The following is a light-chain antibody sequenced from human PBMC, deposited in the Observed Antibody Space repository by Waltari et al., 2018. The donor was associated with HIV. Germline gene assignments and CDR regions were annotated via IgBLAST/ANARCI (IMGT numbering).Light chain of an antibody. Sequence: EIVLTQYPATLSLSPGERATLSCRASHSVSDYLAWYQQKPGQPPRLLIYDASNRAAGIPARFSGSGSGTDFTLTISSLEPEDFAVYYCQQRTSWSPNTFGQGTKLEIK. CDR1: HSVSDY. V-gene: IGKV3-11*01. J-gene: IGKJ2*01. CDR2: DAS. CDR3: QQRTSWSPNT.